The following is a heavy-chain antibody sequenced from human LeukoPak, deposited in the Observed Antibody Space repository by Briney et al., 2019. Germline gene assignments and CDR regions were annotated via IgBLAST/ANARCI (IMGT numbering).Heavy chain of an antibody. V-gene: IGHV4-59*08. CDR2: IYYSGST. J-gene: IGHJ4*02. CDR3: ARAMSIAARLQTIFDY. Sequence: SETLSLTCTVSGGSISSYYWSWIRQPPGKGLEWIGYIYYSGSTYYNPSLRSRVTISVDTSKNQFSLNLTSVTAADTAVYYCARAMSIAARLQTIFDYWGQGTLVTVSS. D-gene: IGHD6-6*01. CDR1: GGSISSYY.